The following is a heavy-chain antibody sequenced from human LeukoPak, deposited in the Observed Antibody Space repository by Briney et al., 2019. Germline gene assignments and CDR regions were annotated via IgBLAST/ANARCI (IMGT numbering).Heavy chain of an antibody. V-gene: IGHV7-4-1*02. CDR3: ARDSIAVAGTRGDY. D-gene: IGHD6-19*01. J-gene: IGHJ4*02. Sequence: ASVKVSCKASGYTFTNYAMNWVRQAPGQGLEWMGWINTNTGNPTYAQGFTGRFVFSLDTSVSTAYLQISSLKAEDTAVYYCARDSIAVAGTRGDYWGQGTLVTVSS. CDR1: GYTFTNYA. CDR2: INTNTGNP.